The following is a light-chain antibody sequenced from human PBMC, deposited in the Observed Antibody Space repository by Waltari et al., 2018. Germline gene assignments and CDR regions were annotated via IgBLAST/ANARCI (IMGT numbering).Light chain of an antibody. CDR3: QAWDSSTAV. CDR2: QDN. J-gene: IGLJ2*01. V-gene: IGLV3-1*01. Sequence: SYELTQPPSVSVSPGQTASITCSGDRLGDKYVCWYQQKPGQSPVLVIYQDNKRPSGIPARFSCSNSGNTATLTISGTQLMDEADYYCQAWDSSTAVFGGGTKLTVL. CDR1: RLGDKY.